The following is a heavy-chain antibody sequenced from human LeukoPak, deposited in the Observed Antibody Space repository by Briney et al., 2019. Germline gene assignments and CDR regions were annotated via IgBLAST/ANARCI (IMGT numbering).Heavy chain of an antibody. CDR3: ARDYYDSSGYYSFDY. CDR1: GVSISSSSYY. CDR2: IYYSGST. V-gene: IGHV4-39*07. Sequence: PSETLSLTCTVSGVSISSSSYYWGWLRQPPGKGLEWIGSIYYSGSTYYNPSLKSRVTISVDTSKNQFSLKLSSVTAADTAVYYCARDYYDSSGYYSFDYWGQGTLVTVSS. D-gene: IGHD3-22*01. J-gene: IGHJ4*02.